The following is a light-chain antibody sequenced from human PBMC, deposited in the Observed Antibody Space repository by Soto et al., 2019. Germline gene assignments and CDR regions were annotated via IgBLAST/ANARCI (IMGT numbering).Light chain of an antibody. CDR1: SSNVGNNN. Sequence: QAVVTQPPSVSAAPGQKVTISCSGSSSNVGNNNVSWYQHLPGPAPKLLIYENNKRPEGIPDRFSGSKSGTSATLGITGLHTGDEGEYYWAGWDNSLSGGGVFGTGTKVTVL. CDR2: ENN. J-gene: IGLJ1*01. V-gene: IGLV1-51*02. CDR3: AGWDNSLSGGGV.